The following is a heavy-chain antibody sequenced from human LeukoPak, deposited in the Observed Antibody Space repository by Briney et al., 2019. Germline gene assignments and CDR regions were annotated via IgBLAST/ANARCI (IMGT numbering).Heavy chain of an antibody. CDR1: GGSFSGYY. V-gene: IGHV4-34*01. J-gene: IGHJ4*02. D-gene: IGHD3-9*01. Sequence: SETLSLTCAVYGGSFSGYYWSWIRQPPGKGLEWIGVINHSGSTNYNPSLKSRVTISVDTSKNQFSLKLSSVTAADTALYYCARGRDILAGYYLFDYWGQGTLVTVSS. CDR2: INHSGST. CDR3: ARGRDILAGYYLFDY.